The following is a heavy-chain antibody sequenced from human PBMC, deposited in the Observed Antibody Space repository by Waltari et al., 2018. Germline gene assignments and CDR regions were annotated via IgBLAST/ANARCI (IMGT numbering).Heavy chain of an antibody. CDR1: GFTFRDEA. CDR2: ISRFDGST. Sequence: EVQLSESGGGLIQPGGSLRLSCAASGFTFRDEAMTWVRQAPGRGLGWVSAISRFDGSTYYADSVGGHFTISRDHSKNSVYLQMNSLSAEDTAVYYCAKDSRWNLSWYFDLWGRGTRVAVSS. J-gene: IGHJ2*01. D-gene: IGHD1-1*01. V-gene: IGHV3-23*01. CDR3: AKDSRWNLSWYFDL.